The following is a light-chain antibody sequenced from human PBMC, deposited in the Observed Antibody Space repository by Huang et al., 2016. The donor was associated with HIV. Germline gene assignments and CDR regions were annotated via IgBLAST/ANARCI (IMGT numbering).Light chain of an antibody. CDR3: QQYDTWPPLT. J-gene: IGKJ4*01. Sequence: EIVMTQSPVTLSVSPGERATLSCRDTQSVGGNLALYQQQRGQAPRRLIYVASTSATGIPARFSGTGSGTEFTLTITSLQSEDSAVYYCQQYDTWPPLTFGGGTKVEIK. CDR2: VAS. CDR1: QSVGGN. V-gene: IGKV3-15*01.